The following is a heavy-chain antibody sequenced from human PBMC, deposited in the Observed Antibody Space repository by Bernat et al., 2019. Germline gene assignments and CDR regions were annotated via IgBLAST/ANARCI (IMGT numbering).Heavy chain of an antibody. CDR3: ARQGTESDWYRRVDYYYYYGMDV. CDR1: GGTFSSYT. V-gene: IGHV1-69*02. CDR2: IIPILGIA. J-gene: IGHJ6*02. D-gene: IGHD6-19*01. Sequence: QVQLVQSGAEVKKPGSSVKVSCKASGGTFSSYTISWVRQAPGQGLEWMGRIIPILGIANYAQKFQGRVTITADKSTSTAYMELSSLRSEDTAVYYCARQGTESDWYRRVDYYYYYGMDVWGQGTTVTVSS.